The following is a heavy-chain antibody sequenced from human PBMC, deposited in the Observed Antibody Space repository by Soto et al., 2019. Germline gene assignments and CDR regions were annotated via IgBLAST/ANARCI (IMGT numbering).Heavy chain of an antibody. V-gene: IGHV3-23*01. CDR1: GFTFSSYA. J-gene: IGHJ4*02. D-gene: IGHD3-3*01. Sequence: GGSLILSCAASGFTFSSYAMSWVRQAPGKGLEWVSAISGSGGSTNYADSVKGRFTISRDNSKNTLYLQMNSLRAEDTAVYYCAKDWYFGSTIFGLMFDYWGQGNLVTVCS. CDR3: AKDWYFGSTIFGLMFDY. CDR2: ISGSGGST.